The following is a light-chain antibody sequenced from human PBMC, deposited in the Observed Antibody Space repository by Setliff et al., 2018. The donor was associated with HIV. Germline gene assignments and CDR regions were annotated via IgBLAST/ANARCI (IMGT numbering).Light chain of an antibody. CDR1: QSISSW. CDR3: QQYNSYST. J-gene: IGKJ1*01. V-gene: IGKV1-5*03. Sequence: DIQMTQSSSTLSASVGDRVTITCRASQSISSWLAWYQQKPGKAPKLLIYKASSLESGVPSRFSGSGSGTEFTLTISSLQPGDFATYYCQQYNSYSTFGQGTKVDIK. CDR2: KAS.